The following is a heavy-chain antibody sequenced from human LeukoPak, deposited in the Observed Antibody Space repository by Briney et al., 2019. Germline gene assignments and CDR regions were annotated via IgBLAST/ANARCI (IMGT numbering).Heavy chain of an antibody. J-gene: IGHJ5*02. CDR3: ARTPETNLYSSSWYGWFDP. Sequence: SVKVSCKASGGTFSSYAISWVRQAPGQGLEWMGRIIPILGIANYAQKFQGRVTTTADKSTSTAYMELSSLRFEDTAVYYCARTPETNLYSSSWYGWFDPWGQGTLVTVSS. V-gene: IGHV1-69*04. D-gene: IGHD6-13*01. CDR2: IIPILGIA. CDR1: GGTFSSYA.